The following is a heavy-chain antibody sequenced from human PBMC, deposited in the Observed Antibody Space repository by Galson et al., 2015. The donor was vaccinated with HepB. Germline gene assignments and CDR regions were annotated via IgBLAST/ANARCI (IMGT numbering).Heavy chain of an antibody. CDR2: IKEDGSEK. D-gene: IGHD5-18*01. V-gene: IGHV3-7*03. J-gene: IGHJ5*02. Sequence: SLRLSCAASGFTFSDHWMSWVRQAPGKGPEWVANIKEDGSEKDYVDSVKGRFTISRDNAKNSVFLQMNSLRVEDTAVYYCAKEGLQLWLPGPWFDPWGQGTLVTVSS. CDR3: AKEGLQLWLPGPWFDP. CDR1: GFTFSDHW.